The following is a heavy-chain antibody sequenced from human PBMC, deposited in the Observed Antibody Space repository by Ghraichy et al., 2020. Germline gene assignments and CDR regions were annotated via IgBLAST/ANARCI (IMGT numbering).Heavy chain of an antibody. CDR3: ARGGYYYDSSRYYGLFDI. CDR1: GASISNYF. V-gene: IGHV4-4*07. Sequence: SETLSLTCTVSGASISNYFWIWIRQPAGKGLEWIGRIYSSGSTNYNPSVKSRLTMSVDTSKNQFSLKLISVSAADTAVYYCARGGYYYDSSRYYGLFDIWGHGTMVTVSS. CDR2: IYSSGST. J-gene: IGHJ3*02. D-gene: IGHD3-22*01.